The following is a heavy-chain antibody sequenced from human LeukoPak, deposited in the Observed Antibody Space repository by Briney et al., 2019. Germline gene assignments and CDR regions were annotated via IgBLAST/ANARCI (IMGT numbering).Heavy chain of an antibody. D-gene: IGHD6-19*01. V-gene: IGHV1-18*01. CDR1: GYTFTIYG. CDR3: ARRYGRWDSSGWYCDY. CDR2: ISAYNGNT. Sequence: ASVTVSCKASGYTFTIYGISWVRQAPGQGREWMGWISAYNGNTNYAQKLQGRVTITTDTSTSTAYMELRSLRSDDTAVYYCARRYGRWDSSGWYCDYWGQGTLVTVSS. J-gene: IGHJ4*02.